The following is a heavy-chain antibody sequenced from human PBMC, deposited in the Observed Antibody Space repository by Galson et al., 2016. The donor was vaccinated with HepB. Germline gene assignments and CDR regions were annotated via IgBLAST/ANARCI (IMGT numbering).Heavy chain of an antibody. V-gene: IGHV3-15*01. CDR1: GFSFSHAW. Sequence: SLRLSCAASGFSFSHAWLSWIRQAPGKSLEWVGRIKSKRDGETRDYAAAVKGRFTISRDDSENTLSLQMDSLKSEDTAIYYCTTHEAYWGQGTLVAVSS. J-gene: IGHJ4*02. CDR2: IKSKRDGETR. CDR3: TTHEAY.